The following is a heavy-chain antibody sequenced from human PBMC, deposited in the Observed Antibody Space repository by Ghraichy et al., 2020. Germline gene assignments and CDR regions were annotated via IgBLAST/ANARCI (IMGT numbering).Heavy chain of an antibody. J-gene: IGHJ4*02. CDR3: AKSRGYSAVAGPLVDY. Sequence: LTCAASGFTFSSYAMSWVRQAPGKGLEWVSAISGSGGSTYYADSVKGRFTISRDNSKNTLYLQMNSLRAEDTAVYYCAKSRGYSAVAGPLVDYWGQGTLVTVSS. CDR1: GFTFSSYA. D-gene: IGHD6-19*01. V-gene: IGHV3-23*01. CDR2: ISGSGGST.